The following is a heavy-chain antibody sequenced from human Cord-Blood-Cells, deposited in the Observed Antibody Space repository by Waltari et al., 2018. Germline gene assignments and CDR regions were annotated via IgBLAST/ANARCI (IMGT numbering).Heavy chain of an antibody. CDR3: ARDGVEGPDAFDI. D-gene: IGHD2-15*01. CDR1: CGSFSGYY. Sequence: QVQLQQWGAALLKPSETLSLTCAVYCGSFSGYYWSWIRQPPGKGREGIGEIKHSGSTNYTPSRTRRVTISVETAKNQFSLKLSSVTAADTAVYYCARDGVEGPDAFDIWGQGTLVTVSS. CDR2: IKHSGST. V-gene: IGHV4-34*01. J-gene: IGHJ3*02.